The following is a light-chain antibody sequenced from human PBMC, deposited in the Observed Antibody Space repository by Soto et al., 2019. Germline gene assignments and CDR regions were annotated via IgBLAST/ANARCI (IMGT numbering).Light chain of an antibody. J-gene: IGKJ1*01. CDR2: GAS. V-gene: IGKV3D-15*01. CDR1: QSVSTN. CDR3: QHYNNWPPWT. Sequence: EVVMTQTPATLSVSPGERATLSCRASQSVSTNLAWYQQKPGQAPRLLIYGASTRATGIPARFSGSGSGREFTLTLSSLQSEDFAVYYCQHYNNWPPWTFGQGTKVEVK.